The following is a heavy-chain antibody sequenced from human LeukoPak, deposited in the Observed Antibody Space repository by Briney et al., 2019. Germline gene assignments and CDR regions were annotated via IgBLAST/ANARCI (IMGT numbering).Heavy chain of an antibody. V-gene: IGHV3-53*01. CDR2: IYNDESL. J-gene: IGHJ4*02. D-gene: IGHD2-8*02. CDR3: ARGSYWWDY. CDR1: GFTVSANY. Sequence: GGSLRLSCAVSGFTVSANYMSWVRQAPGKGLEWVSVIYNDESLDYADPVRGRFTISRDISKNTVYLQMNNLRGEDTAKYYCARGSYWWDYWGQGTLVTVSS.